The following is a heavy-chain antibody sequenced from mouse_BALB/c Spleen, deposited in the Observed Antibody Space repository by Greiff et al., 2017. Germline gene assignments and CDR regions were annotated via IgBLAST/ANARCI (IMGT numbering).Heavy chain of an antibody. V-gene: IGHV5-9-4*01. CDR2: ISSGGSYT. CDR3: ARDLYYYGSSYYAMDY. D-gene: IGHD1-1*01. CDR1: GFTFSSYA. J-gene: IGHJ4*01. Sequence: DVKLVESGGGLVKPGGSLKLSCAASGFTFSSYAMSWVRQSPEKRLEWVAEISSGGSYTYYPDTVTGRFTISRDNAKNTLYLEMSSLRSEDTAMYYCARDLYYYGSSYYAMDYWGQGTSVTVSS.